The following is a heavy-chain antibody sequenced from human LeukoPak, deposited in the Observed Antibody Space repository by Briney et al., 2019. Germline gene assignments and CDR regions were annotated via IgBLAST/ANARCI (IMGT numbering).Heavy chain of an antibody. V-gene: IGHV3-23*01. CDR2: VSGIGGST. Sequence: GGSLSLSCPAAGFTFSSSSISWVRQAPGKWMECVSAVSGIGGSTSYADSVKGRFTIARDHSKRTLYMRINCLRAKAPAVNYCAKATMVRGVIIKLRPLVSWGQGTLVTVSS. J-gene: IGHJ5*02. D-gene: IGHD3-10*01. CDR3: AKATMVRGVIIKLRPLVS. CDR1: GFTFSSSS.